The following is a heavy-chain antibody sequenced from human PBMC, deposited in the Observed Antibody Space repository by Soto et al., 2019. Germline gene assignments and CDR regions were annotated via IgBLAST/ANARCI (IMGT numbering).Heavy chain of an antibody. Sequence: LALTCTVSGGSIYRSGYYWGWIRQPPGRGLEWIGNIDYNGVTYSNPSLKSRVTISRDTSKNQFSLKLTSVTAADTALYYCGKVLVGATGHTDSDSWGPGTLVTAPQ. D-gene: IGHD2-15*01. V-gene: IGHV4-39*01. CDR3: GKVLVGATGHTDSDS. CDR2: IDYNGVT. CDR1: GGSIYRSGYY. J-gene: IGHJ4*02.